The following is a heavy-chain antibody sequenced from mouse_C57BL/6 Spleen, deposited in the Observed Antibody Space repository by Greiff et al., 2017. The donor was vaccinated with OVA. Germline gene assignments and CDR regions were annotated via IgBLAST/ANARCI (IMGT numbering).Heavy chain of an antibody. CDR3: TRDTTVVAGDY. CDR1: GYTFTDYE. CDR2: IDPETGGT. J-gene: IGHJ2*01. D-gene: IGHD1-1*01. V-gene: IGHV1-15*01. Sequence: QVHVKQSWAELVRPGASVTLSCKASGYTFTDYEMHWVKQTPVHGLEWIGAIDPETGGTAYNQKFKGKAILTADKSSSTAYMELRSLTSEDSAVYYCTRDTTVVAGDYWGQGTTLTVSS.